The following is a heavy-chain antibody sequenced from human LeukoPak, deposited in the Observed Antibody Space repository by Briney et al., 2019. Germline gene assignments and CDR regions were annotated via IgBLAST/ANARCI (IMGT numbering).Heavy chain of an antibody. J-gene: IGHJ4*02. D-gene: IGHD3-10*01. CDR2: IYYSGST. Sequence: SQTLSLTCTVSGGSISSGGYYWSWIRQHPGKGLEWIGYIYYSGSTYYNPSLKSRVTISVDTSKNQFSLKLSSVTAADTAMYYCARASHGFIITQASFDYWGQGTVVTVSS. CDR3: ARASHGFIITQASFDY. CDR1: GGSISSGGYY. V-gene: IGHV4-31*03.